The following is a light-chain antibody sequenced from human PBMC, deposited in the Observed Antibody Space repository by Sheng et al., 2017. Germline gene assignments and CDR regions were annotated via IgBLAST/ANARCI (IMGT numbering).Light chain of an antibody. Sequence: ELVMTQSPATLSVSPGESATLSCRTSQGVGTNLAWYQQQPGQAPSLLIYGASTRASGIPARFSGTGSGTEFTLTISSLQSEDFAVYYCQHYDNWPPAITFGQGTRLEIK. J-gene: IGKJ5*01. CDR2: GAS. V-gene: IGKV3-15*01. CDR1: QGVGTN. CDR3: QHYDNWPPAIT.